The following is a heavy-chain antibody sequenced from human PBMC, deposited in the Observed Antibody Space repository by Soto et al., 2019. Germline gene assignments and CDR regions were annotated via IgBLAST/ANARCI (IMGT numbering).Heavy chain of an antibody. CDR2: IYWNDDK. CDR1: GFSHSTSGVA. V-gene: IGHV2-5*01. D-gene: IGHD3-22*01. Sequence: QITLKESGPTLVKPTQTLTLTCTLSGFSHSTSGVAVGWIRQPPGKALEWLGHIYWNDDKYSSTSLKSRLSLTKDTSKNQVVLTMTNVDPVDTGTYYCARLLSSALYSYDLWGQGTLVTVSS. J-gene: IGHJ5*02. CDR3: ARLLSSALYSYDL.